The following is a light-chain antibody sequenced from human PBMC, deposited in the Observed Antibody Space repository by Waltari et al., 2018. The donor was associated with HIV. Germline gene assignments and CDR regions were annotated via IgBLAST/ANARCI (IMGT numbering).Light chain of an antibody. V-gene: IGKV1-5*03. J-gene: IGKJ3*01. CDR3: QQYYSDPYT. CDR1: QTISSR. CDR2: KAS. Sequence: DIQMTQSPSTLSASVGTRVTITCRASQTISSRLAWYQQKPGKAPRLLIYKASDLETGVPSTFSGSGSGTEFTLTISSLQPDDFASYYCQQYYSDPYTFGPGTKVDIK.